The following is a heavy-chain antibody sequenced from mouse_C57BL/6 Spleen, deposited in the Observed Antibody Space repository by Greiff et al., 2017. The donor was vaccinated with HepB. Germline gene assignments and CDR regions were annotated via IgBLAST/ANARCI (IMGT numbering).Heavy chain of an antibody. CDR1: GFSFNTYA. V-gene: IGHV10-1*01. CDR2: IRSKSNNYAT. Sequence: GGGLVQPKGSLKLSCAASGFSFNTYAMNWVRQAPGKGLEWVARIRSKSNNYATYYADSVKDRFTISRDDSESMLYLQMNNLKTEDTAMYYCVRDYYGNFFDYWGQGTTLTVSS. J-gene: IGHJ2*01. D-gene: IGHD2-1*01. CDR3: VRDYYGNFFDY.